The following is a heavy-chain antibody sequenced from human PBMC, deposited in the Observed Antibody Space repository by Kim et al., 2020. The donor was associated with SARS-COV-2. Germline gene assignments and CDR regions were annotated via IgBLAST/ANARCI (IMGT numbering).Heavy chain of an antibody. CDR3: ARFPVGATFEADY. CDR1: GYTFTSYA. CDR2: INAGNGNT. J-gene: IGHJ4*02. D-gene: IGHD1-26*01. V-gene: IGHV1-3*01. Sequence: ASVKVSCKASGYTFTSYAMHWVRQAPGQRLEWMGWINAGNGNTKYSQKFQGRVTITRDTSASTAYMELSSLRSEDTAVYYCARFPVGATFEADYWGQGTLVTVSS.